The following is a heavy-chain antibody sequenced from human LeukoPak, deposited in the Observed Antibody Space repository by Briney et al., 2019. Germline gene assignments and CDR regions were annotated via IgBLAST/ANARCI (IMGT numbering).Heavy chain of an antibody. D-gene: IGHD4-17*01. CDR2: IYSGGST. CDR1: GFTVSSNY. Sequence: GGSLRLSCAASGFTVSSNYMNWVRQAPGKGLERVSVIYSGGSTYYADSVKGRFTISRDNSKNTLFLQMNSLRAEDTAVYYCAREAVTRNYFDYWGQGTLVTVSS. J-gene: IGHJ4*02. CDR3: AREAVTRNYFDY. V-gene: IGHV3-53*01.